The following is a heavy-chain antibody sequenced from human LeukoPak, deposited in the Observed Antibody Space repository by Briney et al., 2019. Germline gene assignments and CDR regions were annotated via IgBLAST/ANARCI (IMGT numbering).Heavy chain of an antibody. CDR1: GCTLTELS. CDR2: FDPEDGET. CDR3: ATADYYDSSGYWQFNWFDP. J-gene: IGHJ5*02. V-gene: IGHV1-24*01. Sequence: GASVKVSCKVSGCTLTELSMHWVRQAPGKGLEWMGGFDPEDGETIYAQKFQGRVTMTEDTSTDTAYMELSSLRSEDTAVYYCATADYYDSSGYWQFNWFDPWGQGTLVTVSS. D-gene: IGHD3-22*01.